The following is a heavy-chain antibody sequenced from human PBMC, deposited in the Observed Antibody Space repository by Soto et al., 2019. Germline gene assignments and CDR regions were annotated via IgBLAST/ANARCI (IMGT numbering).Heavy chain of an antibody. Sequence: QVQLVQSGAEVKKPGSSVKVSCKASGGTFSSYTISWVRQAPGQGLEWMGRIIPILGIANYAQKFQGRVTMTADKSTSTAYMELSSLRSEDTAVYYCARLMSSGYYYGMDVWGQGTTVTVSS. CDR3: ARLMSSGYYYGMDV. CDR2: IIPILGIA. CDR1: GGTFSSYT. D-gene: IGHD3-10*01. J-gene: IGHJ6*02. V-gene: IGHV1-69*02.